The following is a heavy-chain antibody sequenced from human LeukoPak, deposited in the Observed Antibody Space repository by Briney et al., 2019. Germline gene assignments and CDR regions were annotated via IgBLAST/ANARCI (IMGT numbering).Heavy chain of an antibody. CDR1: GYSISSGYY. Sequence: SETLSLTCAVSGYSISSGYYWGWIRQPPGKGLEWIGSIYHSGSTYYNPSLKSRVTISVDTSKNQFSLKLSSVTAADTAVYYCARERGTGYYYYYGMDVWGKGTTVIVSS. V-gene: IGHV4-38-2*02. CDR2: IYHSGST. CDR3: ARERGTGYYYYYGMDV. J-gene: IGHJ6*04. D-gene: IGHD1-14*01.